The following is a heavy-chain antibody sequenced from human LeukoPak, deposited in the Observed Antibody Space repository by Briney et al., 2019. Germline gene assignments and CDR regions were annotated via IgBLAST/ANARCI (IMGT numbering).Heavy chain of an antibody. CDR3: AKDKDYGYYMDV. D-gene: IGHD3-16*01. CDR1: GFTFSSYG. CDR2: IWYDGSDK. Sequence: GSLRLSCAASGFTFSSYGMHWVRQDPGKGLEWVAVIWYDGSDKYYADSVKGRFTISRDNSKNTLYLQMNSLRAEDTAVYYCAKDKDYGYYMDVWGKGTTVTVSS. V-gene: IGHV3-33*06. J-gene: IGHJ6*03.